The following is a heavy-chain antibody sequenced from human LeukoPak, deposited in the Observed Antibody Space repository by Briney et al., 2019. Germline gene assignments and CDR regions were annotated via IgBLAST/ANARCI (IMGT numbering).Heavy chain of an antibody. D-gene: IGHD4-23*01. CDR2: IYYSGST. J-gene: IGHJ4*02. CDR1: GYSISSGYY. V-gene: IGHV4-38-2*02. Sequence: SETLSLTCTVSGYSISSGYYWGWIRQPPGKGLEWIGSIYYSGSTYYNPSLKSRVTISVDTSKNQFSLKLSSVTAADTAVYYCARLPYYGGYSRSFHYWGQGTLVTVSS. CDR3: ARLPYYGGYSRSFHY.